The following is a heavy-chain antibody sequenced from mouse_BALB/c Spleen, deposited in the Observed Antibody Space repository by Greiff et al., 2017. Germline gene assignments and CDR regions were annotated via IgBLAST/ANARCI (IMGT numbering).Heavy chain of an antibody. CDR2: IDPANGNT. CDR3: ARPFTATYWYFDV. Sequence: VQLKESGAELVKPGASVKLSCTASGFNIKDTYMHWVKQRPEQGLEWIGRIDPANGNTKYDPKFQGKATITADTSSNTAYLQLSSLTSEDTAVYYCARPFTATYWYFDVWGAGTTVTVSS. CDR1: GFNIKDTY. D-gene: IGHD1-2*01. V-gene: IGHV14-3*02. J-gene: IGHJ1*01.